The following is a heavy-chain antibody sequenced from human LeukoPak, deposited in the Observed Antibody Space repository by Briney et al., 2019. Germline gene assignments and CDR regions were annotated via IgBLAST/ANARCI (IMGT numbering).Heavy chain of an antibody. CDR3: LALDYGDYVGLDY. V-gene: IGHV3-48*03. Sequence: PGGSLRLSCAASGFTFSNYEMHWVRQAPGKGLEWVSYISSSGSTIYYADSVKGRFTISRDNAKNSLYLQMNSLRAEDTAVYYCLALDYGDYVGLDYWGQGTLATVSS. J-gene: IGHJ4*02. CDR2: ISSSGSTI. CDR1: GFTFSNYE. D-gene: IGHD4-17*01.